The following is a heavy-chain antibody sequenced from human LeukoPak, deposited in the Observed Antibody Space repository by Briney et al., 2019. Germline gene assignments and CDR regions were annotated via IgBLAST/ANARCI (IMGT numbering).Heavy chain of an antibody. D-gene: IGHD3-10*01. CDR2: IKRDGNEK. J-gene: IGHJ5*01. V-gene: IGHV3-7*01. CDR3: AKEGAYPIITYDS. CDR1: GFTFSSHW. Sequence: GGSLRLSCAASGFTFSSHWMNWVRQAPGKGLEWVANIKRDGNEKNYVDSVRGRFSISRDNAKNSLYLQMDSLRAEDTAVYYCAKEGAYPIITYDSWGQGALVTVSS.